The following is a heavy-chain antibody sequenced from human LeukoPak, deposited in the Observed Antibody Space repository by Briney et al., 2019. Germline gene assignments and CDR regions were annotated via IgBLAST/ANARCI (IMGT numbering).Heavy chain of an antibody. V-gene: IGHV1-2*02. CDR2: INPNSGGT. Sequence: VASVTVSCKASGYTFTGYYMHWVRQAPGQGLEWMGWINPNSGGTNYAQKFQGRVTMTRDTSISTAYMELSRLRSDDTAVYYCARAGLVVVPAAPSTKEGDYWGQGTLVTVSS. J-gene: IGHJ4*02. CDR1: GYTFTGYY. D-gene: IGHD2-2*01. CDR3: ARAGLVVVPAAPSTKEGDY.